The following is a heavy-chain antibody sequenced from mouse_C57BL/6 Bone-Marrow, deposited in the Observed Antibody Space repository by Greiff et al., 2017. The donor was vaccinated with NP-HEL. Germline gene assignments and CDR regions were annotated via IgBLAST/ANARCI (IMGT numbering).Heavy chain of an antibody. D-gene: IGHD2-5*01. J-gene: IGHJ4*01. Sequence: EVQRVESGGGLVKPGGSLKLSCAASGFTFSSYAMSWVRQTPEKRLEWVATISDGGSYTYYPDNVKGRFTISRDNAKNNLYLQMSHLKSEDTAMYYCARDHGYSNLYAMDYWGQGTSVTVSS. CDR3: ARDHGYSNLYAMDY. CDR1: GFTFSSYA. V-gene: IGHV5-4*01. CDR2: ISDGGSYT.